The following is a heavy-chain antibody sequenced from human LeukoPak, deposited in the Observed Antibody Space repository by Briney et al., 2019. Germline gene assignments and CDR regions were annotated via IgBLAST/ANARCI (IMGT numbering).Heavy chain of an antibody. V-gene: IGHV4-59*01. CDR2: IYYSGST. CDR3: ARVRYDFWSGYSDY. D-gene: IGHD3-3*01. J-gene: IGHJ4*02. CDR1: GGSISSYY. Sequence: KPSETLSLTCTVSGGSISSYYWSWIRQPPGKGLEWIGYIYYSGSTNYNPSLKSRVTISVDTSKNQFSLNLSSVTASDTADYYSARVRYDFWSGYSDYWGQGTLVTVYS.